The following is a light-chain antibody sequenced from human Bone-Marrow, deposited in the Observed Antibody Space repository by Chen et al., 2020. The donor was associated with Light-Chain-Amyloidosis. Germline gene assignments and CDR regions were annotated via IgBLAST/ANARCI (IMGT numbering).Light chain of an antibody. CDR2: RAS. Sequence: EIALTQSPGTLSVSPGERTTLFCRASQSVGNNFLAWYQQKPGQSPRLLIYRASASATGTPDRFSGSGSGTDFTLTVTRLKPDDSEVYYCQQYANSPITFGQGTRLEIK. CDR3: QQYANSPIT. V-gene: IGKV3-20*01. J-gene: IGKJ5*01. CDR1: QSVGNNF.